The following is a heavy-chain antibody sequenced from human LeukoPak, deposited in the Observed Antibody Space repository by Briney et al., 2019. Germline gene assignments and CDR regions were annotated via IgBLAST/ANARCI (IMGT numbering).Heavy chain of an antibody. Sequence: GGSLRLSCAASGFTFIDAWMSWVRQAPGKGLEWVGRIKTNTDGGTTAYAAPVKGRFTISRDDSKNTLYLQMDSLRTEDTAVYFRTTFESTIQYLDPWGQGTLVTVSS. V-gene: IGHV3-15*01. CDR3: TTFESTIQYLDP. J-gene: IGHJ5*02. D-gene: IGHD5/OR15-5a*01. CDR1: GFTFIDAW. CDR2: IKTNTDGGTT.